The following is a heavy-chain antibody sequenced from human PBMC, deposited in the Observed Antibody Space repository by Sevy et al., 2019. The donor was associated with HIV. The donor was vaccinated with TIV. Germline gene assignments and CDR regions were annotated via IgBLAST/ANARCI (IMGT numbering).Heavy chain of an antibody. V-gene: IGHV1-46*01. D-gene: IGHD3-3*01. CDR3: AREEWLKFFDY. J-gene: IGHJ4*02. Sequence: ASVKVSCKASGYTISTYYMHWVRQAPGQGLEWMGIINPSGGSTDYAQKFQGRVNMTRDTSTSTVYMELSSLRSEDTAVYYCAREEWLKFFDYWGQGTLVTVSS. CDR2: INPSGGST. CDR1: GYTISTYY.